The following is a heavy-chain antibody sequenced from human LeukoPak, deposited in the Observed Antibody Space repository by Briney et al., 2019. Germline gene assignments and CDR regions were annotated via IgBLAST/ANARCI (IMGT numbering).Heavy chain of an antibody. D-gene: IGHD3-9*01. CDR3: ASHDILTGSIDY. CDR2: IYYSGST. Sequence: PSQTLSLTCTVSGGSISSGDYYWGWIRQPPGKGLEWIGSIYYSGSTYYNPSLKSRVTISVDTSKNQFSLKLSSVTAADTAVYYCASHDILTGSIDYWGQGTLVTVSS. CDR1: GGSISSGDYY. V-gene: IGHV4-39*07. J-gene: IGHJ4*02.